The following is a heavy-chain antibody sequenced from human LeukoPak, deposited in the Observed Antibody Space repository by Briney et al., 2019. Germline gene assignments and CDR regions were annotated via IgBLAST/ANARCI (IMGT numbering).Heavy chain of an antibody. CDR2: IYSGGST. CDR3: ARVPHPYYYYMDV. V-gene: IGHV3-53*01. J-gene: IGHJ6*03. Sequence: PGGSLRLSCAASGFTVSSNYMSWVRQAPGKGLEWVSVIYSGGSTYYADSVKGRFTISRDNSKNTLYLQMNSLRAEDTAVYYCARVPHPYYYYMDVWGKGNTVTVSS. CDR1: GFTVSSNY.